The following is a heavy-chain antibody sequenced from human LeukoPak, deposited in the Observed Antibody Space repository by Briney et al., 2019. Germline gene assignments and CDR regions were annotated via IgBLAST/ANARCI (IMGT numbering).Heavy chain of an antibody. D-gene: IGHD6-19*01. CDR2: IFSSGST. J-gene: IGHJ4*02. CDR3: ARGRRGSSGWPYFDY. Sequence: GSLRLSCAASGFTFSSYAMSWVRQAPGKGLEWIGYIFSSGSTNYNPSLKSRVTLSVDTSRNQFSLKLSSVTAADTAVYYCARGRRGSSGWPYFDYWGQGTLVTVSS. CDR1: GFTFSSYA. V-gene: IGHV4-59*01.